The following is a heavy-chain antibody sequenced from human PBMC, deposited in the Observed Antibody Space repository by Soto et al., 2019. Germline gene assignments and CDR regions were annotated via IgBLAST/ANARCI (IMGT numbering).Heavy chain of an antibody. CDR3: AKGQGGTYFDY. D-gene: IGHD3-16*01. CDR2: ISFDGDNK. V-gene: IGHV3-30*18. Sequence: QVQLVESGGGVVQPGRSLRLSCAASGFTFSSYGMHWVRQAPGKGLEWVAVISFDGDNKYYADSVKGRFTISRDNSKNTLYLQMNSLRAEDTAVYSCAKGQGGTYFDYWGQGTLVTVSS. J-gene: IGHJ4*02. CDR1: GFTFSSYG.